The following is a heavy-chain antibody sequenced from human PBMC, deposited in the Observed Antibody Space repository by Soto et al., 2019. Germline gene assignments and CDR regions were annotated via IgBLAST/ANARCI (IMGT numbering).Heavy chain of an antibody. CDR1: GGTFSSYA. CDR2: IIPIFGTA. V-gene: IGHV1-69*19. D-gene: IGHD5-12*01. J-gene: IGHJ6*02. Sequence: QVQLVQSGAEVKKPGSSVKVSCKASGGTFSSYAISWVRQAPGQGLEWMGGIIPIFGTANYAQKFQGRVTITADESTSPGYMEVSSVRSEDTAVYYCARDESRVATQVGYYYGTDVWGQGSTVTVSS. CDR3: ARDESRVATQVGYYYGTDV.